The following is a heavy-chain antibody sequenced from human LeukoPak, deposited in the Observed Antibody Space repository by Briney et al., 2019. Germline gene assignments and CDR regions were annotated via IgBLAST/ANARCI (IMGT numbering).Heavy chain of an antibody. D-gene: IGHD2/OR15-2a*01. V-gene: IGHV3-74*01. CDR1: GNYW. CDR2: INSDGSWT. CDR3: VSFYETY. J-gene: IGHJ4*02. Sequence: GGSLRLSCAASGNYWMHWVRQAPGKGLVWVSHINSDGSWTSYADSVKGRFTISKDNAKNTVYLQMNSLRAEDTAVYYCVSFYETYWGRGTLITVSS.